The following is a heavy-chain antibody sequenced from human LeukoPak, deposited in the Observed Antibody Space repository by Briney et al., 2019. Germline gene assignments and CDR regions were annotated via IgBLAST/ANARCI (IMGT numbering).Heavy chain of an antibody. V-gene: IGHV3-74*01. CDR3: ARDIVSGSGSLDY. CDR2: VKSDGSNP. Sequence: GGSLRLSCAASRFSFSNYWMHGVRQAPGKGLGWVSRVKSDGSNPSYADSVKGRFTISRDNAENMLYLQMNTLGAEDTAVYYCARDIVSGSGSLDYWGQGTLVTVSS. CDR1: RFSFSNYW. J-gene: IGHJ4*02. D-gene: IGHD3-10*01.